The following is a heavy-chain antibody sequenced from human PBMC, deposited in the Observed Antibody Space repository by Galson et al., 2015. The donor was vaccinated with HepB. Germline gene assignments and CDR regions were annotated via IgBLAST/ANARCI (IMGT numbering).Heavy chain of an antibody. J-gene: IGHJ4*01. CDR2: IGTYGPST. CDR3: ARGAVGASFDS. CDR1: GYTFGDYG. Sequence: SVKVSCKASGYTFGDYGVGWGRQAPGQGLEWMGWIGTYGPSTTPAPNFNGGVTVTTDPSPNTAYLELRSLMSDDTAMYYCARGAVGASFDSWGHGTLVTVSS. D-gene: IGHD1-26*01. V-gene: IGHV1-18*01.